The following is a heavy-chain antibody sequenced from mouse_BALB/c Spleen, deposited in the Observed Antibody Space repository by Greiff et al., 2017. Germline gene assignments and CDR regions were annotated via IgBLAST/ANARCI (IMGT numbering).Heavy chain of an antibody. J-gene: IGHJ3*01. CDR1: GYTFTSYW. CDR3: AREGGKSWFAY. CDR2: INPSTGYT. D-gene: IGHD1-1*02. V-gene: IGHV1-7*01. Sequence: VQLQQSGAELAKPGASVKMSCKASGYTFTSYWMHWVNQRPGQGLEWIGYINPSTGYTEYNQKFKDKATLTADKSSSTAYMQLSSLTSEDSAVYYCAREGGKSWFAYWGQGTLVTVSA.